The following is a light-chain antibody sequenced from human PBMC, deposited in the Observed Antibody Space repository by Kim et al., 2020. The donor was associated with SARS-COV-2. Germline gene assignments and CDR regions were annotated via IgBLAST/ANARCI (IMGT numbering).Light chain of an antibody. Sequence: QTVVTQEPSLTVSPGGTVTLTCASSTGAVTSGYYPNWFQQKPGQAPRALIYSTNNKYSWTPARFSGSLLGGKAALTLSGVQPEDEAEYYCLLYYGGARVFGGGTKLTV. V-gene: IGLV7-43*01. CDR3: LLYYGGARV. J-gene: IGLJ2*01. CDR2: STN. CDR1: TGAVTSGYY.